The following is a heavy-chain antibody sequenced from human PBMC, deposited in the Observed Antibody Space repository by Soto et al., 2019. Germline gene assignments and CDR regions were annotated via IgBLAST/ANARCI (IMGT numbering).Heavy chain of an antibody. J-gene: IGHJ4*02. CDR1: GFTFTSYS. Sequence: GGSLRLSCAASGFTFTSYSMNWVRQAPGKGLEWVSYIRGTTHYADSVKGRFTISRDNARNSLYLQMNSLRAEDTAVYYCANLWYVAYWGQGTLVTVSS. V-gene: IGHV3-48*01. CDR3: ANLWYVAY. D-gene: IGHD6-13*01. CDR2: IRGTT.